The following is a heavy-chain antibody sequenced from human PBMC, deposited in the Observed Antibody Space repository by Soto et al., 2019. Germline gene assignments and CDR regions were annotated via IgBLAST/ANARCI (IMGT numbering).Heavy chain of an antibody. J-gene: IGHJ4*02. CDR3: ARSMGYYDSSGTLDY. Sequence: GGYLRLSCAASGFTFSSYWMSWVRQAPGKGLEWVANIKQDGSEKYYVDSVKGRFTISRDNAKNSLYLQMNSLRAEDTAVYYCARSMGYYDSSGTLDYWGQGTLVTVSS. V-gene: IGHV3-7*01. CDR2: IKQDGSEK. D-gene: IGHD3-22*01. CDR1: GFTFSSYW.